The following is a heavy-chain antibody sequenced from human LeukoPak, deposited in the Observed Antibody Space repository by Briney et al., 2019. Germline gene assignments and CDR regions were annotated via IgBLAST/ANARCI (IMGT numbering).Heavy chain of an antibody. J-gene: IGHJ4*02. CDR2: ISSNNLHI. CDR3: VGPDSQFDC. D-gene: IGHD3-10*01. V-gene: IGHV3-21*01. CDR1: GFTFSSYW. Sequence: GGSLSLSCAASGFTFSSYWMHWVRQAPGKGLEWVSSISSNNLHIFYADSVKGRFTISRDNAKNSLYLQMNNLRAEDTAVYYCVGPDSQFDCWGQGTLVTVSS.